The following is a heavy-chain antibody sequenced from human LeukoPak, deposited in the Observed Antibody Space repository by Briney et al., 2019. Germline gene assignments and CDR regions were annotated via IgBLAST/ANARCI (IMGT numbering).Heavy chain of an antibody. Sequence: ASVKVSCKASGYTFTSYYMHRVRQAPGQGLEWMGIINPSGGSTSYAQKFQGRDTMTRDTSTSTVYMELSSLRSEVTAVYYCARDPGGIAVAVLDYWGQGTLVTVSS. CDR1: GYTFTSYY. V-gene: IGHV1-46*01. CDR3: ARDPGGIAVAVLDY. J-gene: IGHJ4*02. D-gene: IGHD6-19*01. CDR2: INPSGGST.